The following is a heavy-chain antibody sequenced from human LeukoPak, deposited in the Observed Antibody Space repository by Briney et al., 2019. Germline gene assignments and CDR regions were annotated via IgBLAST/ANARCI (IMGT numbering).Heavy chain of an antibody. J-gene: IGHJ4*02. CDR2: IYSGGTT. V-gene: IGHV3-53*01. Sequence: GGSLRLSCVASGFTVSRDYMSWVRQAPGKGLERVSVIYSGGTTFYADSVKGRFTISRDNSKNTLHLQMNSLRAEDTAVYYCARASSIGLAGLFDYWGQGTLVTVSS. CDR3: ARASSIGLAGLFDY. D-gene: IGHD2-2*01. CDR1: GFTVSRDY.